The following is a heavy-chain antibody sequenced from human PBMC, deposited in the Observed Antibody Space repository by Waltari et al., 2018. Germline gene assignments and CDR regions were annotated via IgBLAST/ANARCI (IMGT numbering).Heavy chain of an antibody. Sequence: EVQLVESGGGLVQPGGSLTLSCAASGFTFSSYWMSWVRQAPGKGLEWVANIKQGGGEKNYVDSVKGRFTISRDNAKNLVYLQMNSLRAEDTAVYYCARDSNLLVYATQFDYWGQGTLVTVSS. J-gene: IGHJ4*02. CDR2: IKQGGGEK. D-gene: IGHD2-8*01. CDR3: ARDSNLLVYATQFDY. CDR1: GFTFSSYW. V-gene: IGHV3-7*03.